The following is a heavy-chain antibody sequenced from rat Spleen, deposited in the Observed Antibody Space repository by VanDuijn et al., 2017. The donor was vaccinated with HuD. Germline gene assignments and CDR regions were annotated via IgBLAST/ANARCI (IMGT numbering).Heavy chain of an antibody. D-gene: IGHD1-5*01. CDR1: GFTFSDYY. J-gene: IGHJ3*01. Sequence: EVQLVESDGGFVQPGRSLKLSCAASGFTFSDYYMAWVRQAPTKGLEWVASISHDGRSTFYRDSVKGRFTGSRDNAKSTLYLQMDSLRSEDTATYYCVRHAYRYNSNWFAYWGQGTLVTVSS. CDR2: ISHDGRST. CDR3: VRHAYRYNSNWFAY. V-gene: IGHV5-29*01.